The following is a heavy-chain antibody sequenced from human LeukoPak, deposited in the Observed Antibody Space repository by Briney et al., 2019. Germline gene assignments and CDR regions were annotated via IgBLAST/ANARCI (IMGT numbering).Heavy chain of an antibody. J-gene: IGHJ6*03. V-gene: IGHV3-23*01. D-gene: IGHD1-26*01. CDR3: ARVPRSFYYYYYMDV. CDR1: GFTFSDYY. Sequence: GGSLRLSCAASGFTFSDYYMSWIRQAPGKGLEWVSVISGSGGSTYYADSVKGRFTISRDNSKNTLYLQMNSLRAEDTAVYYCARVPRSFYYYYYMDVWGKGTTVTISS. CDR2: ISGSGGST.